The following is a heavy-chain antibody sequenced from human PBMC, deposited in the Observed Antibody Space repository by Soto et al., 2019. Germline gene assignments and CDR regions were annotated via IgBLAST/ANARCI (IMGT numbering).Heavy chain of an antibody. Sequence: EVQLLESGGGLVQPGGSLRLSCAASGLTFSGYGMSWVRQAPGTGLEWVSAISGSGSTTYYADSVTGPFTISRDDSKNILFLQMNSLRAEDTAVYYCVTRSRGLQSSPPRLDSWGQGTLVTVSS. CDR3: VTRSRGLQSSPPRLDS. D-gene: IGHD4-4*01. J-gene: IGHJ4*02. CDR2: ISGSGSTT. CDR1: GLTFSGYG. V-gene: IGHV3-23*01.